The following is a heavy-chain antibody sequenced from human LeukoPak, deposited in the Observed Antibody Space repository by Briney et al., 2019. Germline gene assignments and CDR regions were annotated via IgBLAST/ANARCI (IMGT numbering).Heavy chain of an antibody. Sequence: SETLSLTCTVYGGSVSSYYWSWIRLPAGKGVEWIGRVFVTGSPNYSPSLKSRVTISLDASKNQLFLRLASVTAADTAVYYCVRDYSSGWPMTYYNPYIDLWGKGTMVTASS. CDR2: VFVTGSP. CDR3: VRDYSSGWPMTYYNPYIDL. CDR1: GGSVSSYY. V-gene: IGHV4-4*07. J-gene: IGHJ6*03. D-gene: IGHD6-19*01.